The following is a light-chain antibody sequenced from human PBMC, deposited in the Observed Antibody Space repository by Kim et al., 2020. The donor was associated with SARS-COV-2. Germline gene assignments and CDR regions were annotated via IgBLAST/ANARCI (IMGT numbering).Light chain of an antibody. CDR3: NSRDSSGNHYV. Sequence: LGQTVRSTCQGDSLRSYYASWYQQKPGQAPVLVIYGKNSRPSGIPDRFSGSSSGNTASLTITGAQAEDEADYYCNSRDSSGNHYVFGTGTKVTVL. CDR2: GKN. J-gene: IGLJ1*01. V-gene: IGLV3-19*01. CDR1: SLRSYY.